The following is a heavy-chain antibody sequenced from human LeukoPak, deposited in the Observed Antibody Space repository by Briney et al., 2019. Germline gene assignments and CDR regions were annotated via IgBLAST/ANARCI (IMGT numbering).Heavy chain of an antibody. V-gene: IGHV4-38-2*02. CDR1: GSSIRTYTH. D-gene: IGHD3-10*01. J-gene: IGHJ4*02. CDR3: ARGLGGSGSYPTFFDY. CDR2: IHHTGKT. Sequence: SETLSLTCTVSGSSIRTYTHWGWIRQPPGKGLEWIGSIHHTGKTYYNPSLESRVTISVDTSKNQFSLKLSSVTAADTAVYYCARGLGGSGSYPTFFDYWGQGTLVTVSS.